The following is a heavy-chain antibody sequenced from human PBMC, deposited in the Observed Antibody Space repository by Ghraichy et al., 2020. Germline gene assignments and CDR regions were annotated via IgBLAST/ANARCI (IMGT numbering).Heavy chain of an antibody. CDR2: ISSSSSTI. J-gene: IGHJ6*02. V-gene: IGHV3-48*02. D-gene: IGHD3-22*01. CDR1: GFTFSSYS. CDR3: ARDESITMIVGNYYYGMDV. Sequence: GGSLRLSCAASGFTFSSYSMNWVRQAPGKGLEWVSYISSSSSTIYYADSVKGRFTISRDNAKNSLYLQMNSLRDEDTAVYYCARDESITMIVGNYYYGMDVWGQGTTVTVSS.